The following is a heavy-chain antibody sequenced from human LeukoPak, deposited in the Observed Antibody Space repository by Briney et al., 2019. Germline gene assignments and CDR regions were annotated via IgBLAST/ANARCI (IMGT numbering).Heavy chain of an antibody. J-gene: IGHJ5*02. D-gene: IGHD6-19*01. CDR2: INHSGST. Sequence: SETLSLTCAVYGGSFSGYYWSWIRQPPGKGLAWIGEINHSGSTNYNPSLKSRVTISVDTSKNQFSLKLSSVTAADTAVYYCARDLPIAVAGTWGQGTLVTVSS. V-gene: IGHV4-34*01. CDR3: ARDLPIAVAGT. CDR1: GGSFSGYY.